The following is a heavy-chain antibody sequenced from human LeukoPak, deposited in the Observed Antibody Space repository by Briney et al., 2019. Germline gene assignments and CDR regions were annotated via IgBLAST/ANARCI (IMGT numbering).Heavy chain of an antibody. D-gene: IGHD1-26*01. CDR2: IYHSGST. V-gene: IGHV4-38-2*02. J-gene: IGHJ3*02. Sequence: SETLSLTCTVSGYSISSGYYWGWIRPPPGKGLEWIGSIYHSGSTYYNPSLKSRVTISVDTSKNQFSLKLSSVTAADTAVYYCARDGGVGRLSDAFDIWGQGTMVTVSS. CDR1: GYSISSGYY. CDR3: ARDGGVGRLSDAFDI.